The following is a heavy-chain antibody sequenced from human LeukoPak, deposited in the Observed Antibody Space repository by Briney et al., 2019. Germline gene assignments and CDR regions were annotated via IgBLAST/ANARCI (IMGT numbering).Heavy chain of an antibody. J-gene: IGHJ2*01. V-gene: IGHV3-9*01. CDR3: AKMGQQRSWYVSWYFDL. CDR2: YSRVSDRA. D-gene: IGHD6-13*01. Sequence: SRSLRLSCSAFASTLVDYTVHGVRRAPGRGWGGVAVYSRVSDRAAYAESVEGRFTIYRDSAKKYLYLQMNSLRPEHRALYYCAKMGQQRSWYVSWYFDLWGRGTLVTVSS. CDR1: ASTLVDYT.